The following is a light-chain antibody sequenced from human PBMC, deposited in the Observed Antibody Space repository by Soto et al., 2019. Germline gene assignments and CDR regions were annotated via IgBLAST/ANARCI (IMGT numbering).Light chain of an antibody. CDR2: AAS. J-gene: IGKJ1*01. Sequence: DIQMTQSPSSLSASVDDRVIITCRASQSISNHLNWYQQKQGKAPKLLIFAASSWQSGVPSRFSGSRSGPDFTLTISSLQPEDFATYYCQQSYSSPPTFGQGTK. V-gene: IGKV1-39*01. CDR1: QSISNH. CDR3: QQSYSSPPT.